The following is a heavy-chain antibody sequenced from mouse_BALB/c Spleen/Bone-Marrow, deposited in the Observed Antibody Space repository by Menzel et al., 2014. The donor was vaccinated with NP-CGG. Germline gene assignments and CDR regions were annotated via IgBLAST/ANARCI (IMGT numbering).Heavy chain of an antibody. V-gene: IGHV7-3*02. D-gene: IGHD1-1*01. CDR2: IRNKGNGYTT. J-gene: IGHJ2*01. Sequence: EVKVEESGGGLVQPGGSLRLSCATSGFTFTDYYMSGVRQPPGKALEWLGFIRNKGNGYTTEYSASVKGRFTISRDNPQSILYLQMNTLRAEDSATYYCARDDYGFDYWGQGTTLTVSS. CDR1: GFTFTDYY. CDR3: ARDDYGFDY.